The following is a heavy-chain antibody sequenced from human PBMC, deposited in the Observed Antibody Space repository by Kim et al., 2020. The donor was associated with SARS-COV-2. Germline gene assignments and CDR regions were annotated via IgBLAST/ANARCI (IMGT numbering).Heavy chain of an antibody. V-gene: IGHV3-64D*09. CDR3: VKEYCSGGSCYETWFDP. D-gene: IGHD2-15*01. J-gene: IGHJ5*02. Sequence: VKGRFTISRDNSKNTLYLQMSSLRAEDTAVYYCVKEYCSGGSCYETWFDPWGQGTLVTVSS.